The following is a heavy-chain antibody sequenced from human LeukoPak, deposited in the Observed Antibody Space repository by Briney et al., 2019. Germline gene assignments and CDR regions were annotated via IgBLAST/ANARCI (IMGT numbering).Heavy chain of an antibody. Sequence: GGSLRLSCEASGFLFSNSGMSWVRQAPGKGLEWVANINLDGSEINYVDSLTGRLTISRDNAKDSLYLQMDGLRAEDTAVYFCVRDRGYSTFDSWGHGNLVTVSS. D-gene: IGHD3-22*01. CDR1: GFLFSNSG. CDR3: VRDRGYSTFDS. J-gene: IGHJ4*01. CDR2: INLDGSEI. V-gene: IGHV3-7*01.